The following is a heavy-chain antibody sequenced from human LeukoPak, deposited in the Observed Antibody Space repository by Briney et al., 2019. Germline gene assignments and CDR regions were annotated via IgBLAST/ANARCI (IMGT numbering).Heavy chain of an antibody. CDR1: GFIFSSYA. D-gene: IGHD2-2*01. J-gene: IGHJ5*02. CDR3: ARAKDCSSTSCYSRFDP. Sequence: PGRSLRLSCAASGFIFSSYAMHWVRQAPGKGLEWVAVISYDGSNKYYADSVKGRFTISRANSKNTLYLQMNSLRAEDTAVYYCARAKDCSSTSCYSRFDPWGQGTLVTVSS. V-gene: IGHV3-30*01. CDR2: ISYDGSNK.